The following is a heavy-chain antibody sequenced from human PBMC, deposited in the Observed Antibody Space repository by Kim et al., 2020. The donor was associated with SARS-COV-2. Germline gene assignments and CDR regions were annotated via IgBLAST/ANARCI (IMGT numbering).Heavy chain of an antibody. D-gene: IGHD6-13*01. CDR2: IYYSGST. CDR1: GGSVSSGSYY. CDR3: ARDRVQQLVHLYYYYGMDV. J-gene: IGHJ6*02. V-gene: IGHV4-61*01. Sequence: SETLSLTCTVSGGSVSSGSYYWSWIRQPPGKGLEWIGYIYYSGSTNYNPSLKSRVTISVDTSKNQFSLKLSSVTAADTAVYYCARDRVQQLVHLYYYYGMDVWGQGTTVTVSS.